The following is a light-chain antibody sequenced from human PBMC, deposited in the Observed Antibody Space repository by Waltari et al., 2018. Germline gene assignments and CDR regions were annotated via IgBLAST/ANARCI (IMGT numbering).Light chain of an antibody. CDR2: GNN. V-gene: IGLV1-40*01. CDR1: SPNIGAHDD. J-gene: IGLJ3*02. CDR3: QSYDSGLSGWV. Sequence: SVLTQPPAVSGAPAQRVTISCTYSSPNIGAHDDVHWYRQLPGPSPKLPIHGNNNRPSGVPHRFSGSRSGTSASLAITGLQAEDEADYYCQSYDSGLSGWVFGGGTKLTVL.